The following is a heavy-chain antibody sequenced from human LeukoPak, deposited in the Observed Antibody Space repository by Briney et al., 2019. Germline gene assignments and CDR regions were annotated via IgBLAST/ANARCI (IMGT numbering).Heavy chain of an antibody. CDR3: ARPLELYYYYYMDV. J-gene: IGHJ6*03. D-gene: IGHD3-10*01. CDR1: GFSFSDYY. Sequence: GGALRLSCVASGFSFSDYYMSWIRQAPGKGLEWVSHISSRGSIIYYTDSVKGRFTISRDNAKNSLYLQMNSLRAEDTAVYYCARPLELYYYYYMDVWGKGTTVTVSS. V-gene: IGHV3-11*04. CDR2: ISSRGSII.